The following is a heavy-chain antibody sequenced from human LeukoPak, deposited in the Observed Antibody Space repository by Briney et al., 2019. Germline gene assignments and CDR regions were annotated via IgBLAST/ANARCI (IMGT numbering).Heavy chain of an antibody. CDR2: INGDGSTT. J-gene: IGHJ1*01. CDR1: GFTFSRYW. D-gene: IGHD3-22*01. V-gene: IGHV3-74*01. CDR3: ATGNYYDSRGYYTFGH. Sequence: TGGSLRLSCAASGFTFSRYWMHWVRQAPGKGLVWVSRINGDGSTTSYADSVKGGFTISRGNAKNTLYLQMNSLRAEDTAVYYCATGNYYDSRGYYTFGHWGQGTLVTVSS.